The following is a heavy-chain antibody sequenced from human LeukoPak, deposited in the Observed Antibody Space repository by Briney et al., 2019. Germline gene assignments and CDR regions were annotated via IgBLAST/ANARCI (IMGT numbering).Heavy chain of an antibody. Sequence: GGSLRLSCAASGFTFSSYGMHWVRQAPGKGLEWVAFIRYDGSNKYYADSVKGRFTISRDNSKNTLYLQMNSLRAEDTAVYYCAKELNWNDKLDYWGQGTLVTVSS. CDR3: AKELNWNDKLDY. CDR2: IRYDGSNK. CDR1: GFTFSSYG. D-gene: IGHD1-1*01. V-gene: IGHV3-30*02. J-gene: IGHJ4*02.